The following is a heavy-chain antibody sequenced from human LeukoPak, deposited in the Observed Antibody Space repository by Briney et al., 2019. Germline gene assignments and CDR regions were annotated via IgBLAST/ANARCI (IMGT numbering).Heavy chain of an antibody. CDR1: GYTFSSYY. V-gene: IGHV1-46*01. CDR2: INPSGGTT. CDR3: ARGPGISWLLPYYYYPMDV. Sequence: WASVKVSCKASGYTFSSYYIHWVRQAPGQGLEWMGIINPSGGTTNYAQKFHDRVTITGDTSTSAVYMELSSLRSEDTAVYYCARGPGISWLLPYYYYPMDVWGQGTTVTVSS. J-gene: IGHJ6*02. D-gene: IGHD6-13*01.